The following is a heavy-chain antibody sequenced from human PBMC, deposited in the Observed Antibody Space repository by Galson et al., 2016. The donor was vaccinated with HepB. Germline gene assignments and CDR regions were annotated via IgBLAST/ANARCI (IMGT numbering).Heavy chain of an antibody. CDR3: ARRGSGWSLFDS. CDR2: INYIGSI. V-gene: IGHV4-34*01. D-gene: IGHD6-19*01. J-gene: IGHJ4*02. Sequence: TLSLTCAVYGGSFSAYYWNWIRQPPGKGLEWIGEINYIGSINYNPSLNSRVTISLDTSKRQFSLQWSSLKASDTAFYYCARRGSGWSLFDSWGQGTQVTVSS. CDR1: GGSFSAYY.